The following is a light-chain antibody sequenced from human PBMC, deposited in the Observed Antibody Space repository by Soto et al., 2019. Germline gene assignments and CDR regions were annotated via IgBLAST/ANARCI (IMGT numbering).Light chain of an antibody. CDR3: SSYTNINTRAGV. V-gene: IGLV2-14*01. J-gene: IGLJ1*01. CDR1: SGDIGSYNR. Sequence: QSALTQPASVSGSPGQSITISCTGTSGDIGSYNRVSWYQQHPGKAPKLIIYEVTDRPSGVSNRFSGSKSGNTASLTISGLQAEDEAEYYCSSYTNINTRAGVFGTGTKVTGL. CDR2: EVT.